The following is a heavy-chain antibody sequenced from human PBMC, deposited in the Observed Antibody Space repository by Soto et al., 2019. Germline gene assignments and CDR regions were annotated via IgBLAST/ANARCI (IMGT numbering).Heavy chain of an antibody. J-gene: IGHJ6*02. CDR2: IDQSGGT. D-gene: IGHD3-16*02. Sequence: SETLSLTCAVVGDSLRGQSWNWIRQSPGKGLEWIGEIDQSGGTNYNPSLKSRAIISDDTSKNQFSLTLTSVTAADTAVSYCAREDRYAWSAESLDVWAQGTTVTVSS. CDR3: AREDRYAWSAESLDV. V-gene: IGHV4-34*01. CDR1: GDSLRGQS.